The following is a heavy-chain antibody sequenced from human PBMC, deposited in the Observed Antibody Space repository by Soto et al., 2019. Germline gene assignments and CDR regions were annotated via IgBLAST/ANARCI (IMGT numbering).Heavy chain of an antibody. J-gene: IGHJ4*02. CDR3: ARVPGHKNSRGDF. D-gene: IGHD3-10*01. CDR2: INPKSGDT. Sequence: QVRLVQSGPEVRRPGASVTVSCKASGYTFTHYFIHWVRRAPGQGLAWMGYINPKSGDTHYSQTFRGRASMTVDTSTDTASVGLSSLKSDDTAVYFCARVPGHKNSRGDFWGQGTPITVSS. V-gene: IGHV1-2*02. CDR1: GYTFTHYF.